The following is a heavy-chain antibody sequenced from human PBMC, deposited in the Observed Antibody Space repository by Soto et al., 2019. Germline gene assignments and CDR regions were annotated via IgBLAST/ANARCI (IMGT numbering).Heavy chain of an antibody. CDR3: VRGDNWNDEASDY. V-gene: IGHV3-33*01. J-gene: IGHJ4*02. D-gene: IGHD1-1*01. CDR1: GFMFSNHG. CDR2: IWSDGNNR. Sequence: GGSLRLSCAASGFMFSNHGMHWVRQAPGKGLEWVAVIWSDGNNRYYADSVKGRFTISRDNSKNTVYLQMNSLGAEDTAVYYCVRGDNWNDEASDYWGQGTLVTVSS.